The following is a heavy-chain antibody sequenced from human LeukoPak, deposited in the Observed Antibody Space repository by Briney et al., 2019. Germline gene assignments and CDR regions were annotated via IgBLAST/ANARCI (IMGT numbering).Heavy chain of an antibody. CDR2: INHSGST. Sequence: SETLSLTCSVSGYSISSGYYWGWIRQPPGKGLEWIGEINHSGSTNYNPSLKSRVTISVDTSKNQFSLKLSSVTAADTAVYYCARGRPRYCSSTSCYPGIGYYYYMDVWGKGPRSPSP. D-gene: IGHD2-2*01. V-gene: IGHV4-38-2*02. CDR1: GYSISSGYY. CDR3: ARGRPRYCSSTSCYPGIGYYYYMDV. J-gene: IGHJ6*03.